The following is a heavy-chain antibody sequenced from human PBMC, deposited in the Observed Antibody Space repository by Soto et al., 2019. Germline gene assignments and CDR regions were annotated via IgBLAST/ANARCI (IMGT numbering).Heavy chain of an antibody. J-gene: IGHJ3*01. Sequence: QVQLVQSGGGVVQPGTSLRLSCAASGFIFSDYVMYWFRQTPGKGLEWMAVISYDGTNKHYANSVKGRFFISRDNSNMALYLQLNSQTPDDSAIYYCARDDTGLDQGAWDVWCRCTLVAVSS. V-gene: IGHV3-30*04. CDR3: ARDDTGLDQGAWDV. CDR2: ISYDGTNK. D-gene: IGHD5-18*01. CDR1: GFIFSDYV.